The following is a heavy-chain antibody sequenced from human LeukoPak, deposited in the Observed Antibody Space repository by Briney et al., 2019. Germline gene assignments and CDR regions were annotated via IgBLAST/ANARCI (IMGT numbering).Heavy chain of an antibody. V-gene: IGHV4-59*01. D-gene: IGHD6-13*01. CDR1: GGSISSYY. J-gene: IGHJ6*03. CDR2: IYYSGST. Sequence: SETLSLTCTVSGGSISSYYWSWIRQPPGKGLEWIGNIYYSGSTNYNPSLKSRVTISVDTSKNQFSLQLSSVTAADMAVYYCTRGSIAYYYMDVWGKGTTVTISS. CDR3: TRGSIAYYYMDV.